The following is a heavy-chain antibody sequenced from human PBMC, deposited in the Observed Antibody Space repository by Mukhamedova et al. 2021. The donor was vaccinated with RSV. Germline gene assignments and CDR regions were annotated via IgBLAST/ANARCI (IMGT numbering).Heavy chain of an antibody. CDR2: IYSGGST. Sequence: GLEWVSVIYSGGSTYYADSVKGRFTISRDNSKNTLYLQVNSLRAEDTAVYYCPRTSVHFGSQSAPPFFPLVSW. D-gene: IGHD3-3*01. J-gene: IGHJ5*01. V-gene: IGHV3-53*01. CDR3: PRTSVHFGSQSAPPFFPLVS.